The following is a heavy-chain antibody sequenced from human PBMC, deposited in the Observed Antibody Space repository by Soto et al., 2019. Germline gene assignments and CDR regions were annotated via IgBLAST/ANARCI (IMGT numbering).Heavy chain of an antibody. CDR3: ARDIAFDI. CDR2: INAGNGNR. CDR1: GYTFTSYA. V-gene: IGHV1-3*01. J-gene: IGHJ3*02. Sequence: SGKVSYKASGYTFTSYARHWVRQAPGQRLEWMGWINAGNGNRKYSQKFQGRVTITRDTSASTAYMELSSLRSEDTAIYYCARDIAFDIWGQGTMVTVSS.